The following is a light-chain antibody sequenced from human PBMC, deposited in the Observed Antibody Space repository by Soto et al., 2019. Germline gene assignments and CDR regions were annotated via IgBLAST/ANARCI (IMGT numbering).Light chain of an antibody. Sequence: QSALTQPASVSGSPGQSITISCTGTSSDVGGYNYVSWYQQHPGKAPKLMIYDVRNRPSGVSNRFSGSKSGNTASLTISGLQAEDEADYYCSSYTSGSTFYVFGSGTKVTVL. CDR1: SSDVGGYNY. V-gene: IGLV2-14*03. CDR2: DVR. J-gene: IGLJ1*01. CDR3: SSYTSGSTFYV.